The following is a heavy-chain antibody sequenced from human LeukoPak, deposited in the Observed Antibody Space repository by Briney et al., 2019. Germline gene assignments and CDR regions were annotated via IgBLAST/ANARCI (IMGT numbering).Heavy chain of an antibody. D-gene: IGHD1-26*01. CDR1: GGSFSGYY. V-gene: IGHV4-34*01. J-gene: IGHJ6*03. Sequence: PSETLSLTCAVYGGSFSGYYWSWIRQPPGKGLEWIGEINHSGSTNYNPSLKSRVTISVDTSKNQFSLKLSSVTAADTAVYYCARSGATDSYYYYMDVWGKGTTVTVSS. CDR3: ARSGATDSYYYYMDV. CDR2: INHSGST.